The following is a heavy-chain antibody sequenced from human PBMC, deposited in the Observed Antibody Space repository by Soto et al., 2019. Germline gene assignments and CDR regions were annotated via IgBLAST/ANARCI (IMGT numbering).Heavy chain of an antibody. J-gene: IGHJ4*02. CDR2: LNSGGDT. CDR3: ERDSHSPKRFDN. Sequence: EVQLVESGGGVVQPGGSLRLSCAASGITVSTNFMSWVRQTPGRGLEWVSILNSGGDTYYADSVKGRFTISRDNSKNTVYLQMNDLRPEDTAVYFCERDSHSPKRFDNWGQGTLVTVSS. V-gene: IGHV3-66*01. CDR1: GITVSTNF. D-gene: IGHD2-21*01.